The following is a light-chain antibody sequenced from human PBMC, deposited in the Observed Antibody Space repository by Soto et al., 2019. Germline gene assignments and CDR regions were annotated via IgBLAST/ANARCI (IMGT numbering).Light chain of an antibody. J-gene: IGKJ2*01. CDR1: QSISSY. V-gene: IGKV1-39*01. CDR3: QQSYNTPYA. CDR2: AAF. Sequence: DIQMTQSPSSLSASVGDRVTITCRASQSISSYLNWYQQKPGKAPNLLIYAAFSLQSGVPSRFSGSGSGADFTLTISSLQPEDFATYYCQQSYNTPYAFGQGTKLEIK.